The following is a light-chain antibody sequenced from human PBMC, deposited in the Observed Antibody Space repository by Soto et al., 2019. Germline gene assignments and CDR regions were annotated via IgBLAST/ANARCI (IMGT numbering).Light chain of an antibody. V-gene: IGLV2-14*01. CDR3: SSYTSSSTLNVV. CDR2: DVT. CDR1: NSDIGGYNY. Sequence: QSVLTQPASVSGSPGQSITISCTGTNSDIGGYNYVSWYQQYPGKAPKLMIYDVTNRPSGVSNRFSGSKSGNTASLTISGLQAEDEAGYYCSSYTSSSTLNVVFGGGTKLTVL. J-gene: IGLJ2*01.